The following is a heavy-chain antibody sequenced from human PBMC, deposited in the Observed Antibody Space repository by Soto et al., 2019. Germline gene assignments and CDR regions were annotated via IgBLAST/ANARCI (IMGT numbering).Heavy chain of an antibody. CDR1: GFTFGDYA. CDR2: IRPKAYGGTT. V-gene: IGHV3-49*03. Sequence: PGGSLRLSCTASGFTFGDYAVNWFRQAPGKGLEWVGSIRPKAYGGTTQYAASVRGRFTISRDDSKSLAYLQMNSLKTEDTAIYFCTRDGSDYFYFDIWGQGTMVTVSS. J-gene: IGHJ3*02. D-gene: IGHD4-17*01. CDR3: TRDGSDYFYFDI.